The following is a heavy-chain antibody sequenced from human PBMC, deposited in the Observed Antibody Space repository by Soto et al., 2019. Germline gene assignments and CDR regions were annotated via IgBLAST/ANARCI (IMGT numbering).Heavy chain of an antibody. CDR2: LIPKFGTQ. J-gene: IGHJ6*02. Sequence: SVKVSCKASGCTFSAYAISWVRQAPGQGLEWMGGLIPKFGTQNYAQKFQGRVTITADESTSTAYMELSSLRSEDTAVYYCARGLRFGLALARYYYYYGLDIWGQGTTVTVSS. V-gene: IGHV1-69*13. CDR1: GCTFSAYA. CDR3: ARGLRFGLALARYYYYYGLDI. D-gene: IGHD3-16*01.